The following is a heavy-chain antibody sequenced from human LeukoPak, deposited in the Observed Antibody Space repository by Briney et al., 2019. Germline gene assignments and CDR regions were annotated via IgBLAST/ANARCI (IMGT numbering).Heavy chain of an antibody. D-gene: IGHD6-13*01. J-gene: IGHJ4*02. CDR1: GYTFTSYG. CDR3: ARDPNRYAAAHPFEY. Sequence: ASVKVSCKASGYTFTSYGISWVRQAPGQGLEWMGWISAYNGNTNYAQKFQGRVTMTTDTSTSTAYMELRSLRSDDTAAYYCARDPNRYAAAHPFEYWGQGTLVTVSS. V-gene: IGHV1-18*01. CDR2: ISAYNGNT.